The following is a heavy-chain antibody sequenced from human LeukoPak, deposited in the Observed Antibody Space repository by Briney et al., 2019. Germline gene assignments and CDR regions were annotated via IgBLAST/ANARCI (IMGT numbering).Heavy chain of an antibody. CDR2: IYYTGST. Sequence: TLSLTCNVSGGSISSGDYYWSWIRQPPGKGLEWIGYIYYTGSTYYNPSLKSRVTISVVTSKIQFSLKLSSVTAADTAVYYCARVARDAFDIWGQGTMVTASS. D-gene: IGHD5-12*01. J-gene: IGHJ3*02. V-gene: IGHV4-30-4*01. CDR3: ARVARDAFDI. CDR1: GGSISSGDYY.